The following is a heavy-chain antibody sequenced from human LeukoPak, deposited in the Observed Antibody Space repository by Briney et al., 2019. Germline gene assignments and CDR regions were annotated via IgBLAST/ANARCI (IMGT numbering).Heavy chain of an antibody. CDR1: GFTFSSYG. CDR3: ANGPGKLLWFGELFDY. D-gene: IGHD3-10*01. J-gene: IGHJ4*02. CDR2: ISYDGSNK. Sequence: SGGSLRLSCAASGFTFSSYGMHWVRQAPGKGLEWVAVISYDGSNKYYADSVKGRFTISRDNSKNTLYLQMNSLRAEDTAVYYCANGPGKLLWFGELFDYWGQGTLVTVSS. V-gene: IGHV3-30*18.